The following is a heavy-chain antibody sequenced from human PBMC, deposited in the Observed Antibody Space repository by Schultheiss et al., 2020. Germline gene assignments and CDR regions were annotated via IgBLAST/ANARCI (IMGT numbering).Heavy chain of an antibody. V-gene: IGHV3-23*01. CDR2: ISGSGGST. CDR3: AKDLAILTTVTRGIDY. Sequence: GGSLRLSCAASGFTFDDYAMHWVRQAPGKGLQWVSGISGSGGSTYYADSVKGRFTISRDNSKNTLYLQMNSLRAEDTAVYYCAKDLAILTTVTRGIDYWGQGTLVTVSS. J-gene: IGHJ4*02. D-gene: IGHD4-17*01. CDR1: GFTFDDYA.